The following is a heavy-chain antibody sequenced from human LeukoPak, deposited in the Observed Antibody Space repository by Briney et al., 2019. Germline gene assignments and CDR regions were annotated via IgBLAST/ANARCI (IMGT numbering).Heavy chain of an antibody. J-gene: IGHJ4*02. CDR2: ISAYNGNT. Sequence: ASVKVSCKASGYTFTSYGISWVRQAPGQGLEWMGWISAYNGNTNYAQKLQGRVTMTTDTSTSTAHMELRSLRSDDTAVYYCARDQGRGFYYDSSGYPDYWGQGTLVTVSS. CDR3: ARDQGRGFYYDSSGYPDY. CDR1: GYTFTSYG. V-gene: IGHV1-18*01. D-gene: IGHD3-22*01.